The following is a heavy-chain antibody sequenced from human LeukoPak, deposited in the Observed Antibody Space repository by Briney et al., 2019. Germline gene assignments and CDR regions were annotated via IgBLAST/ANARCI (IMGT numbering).Heavy chain of an antibody. Sequence: SSETLSLTCAVYGGSFSEYYWSWLRQPPGKGLVWIGDINHSGTTNYNPSLKSRSNIPKETSKKQFSLKRSSETGADTSEYYCARARMDVWGQGITVTVSS. J-gene: IGHJ6*02. V-gene: IGHV4-34*01. CDR2: INHSGTT. CDR3: ARARMDV. CDR1: GGSFSEYY.